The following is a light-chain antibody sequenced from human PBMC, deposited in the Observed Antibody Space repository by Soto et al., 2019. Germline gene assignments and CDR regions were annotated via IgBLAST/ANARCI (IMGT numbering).Light chain of an antibody. CDR1: QGISNY. J-gene: IGKJ1*01. CDR2: AAS. Sequence: DIQMTQSPSSLSASVGDRVTITCRASQGISNYLAWYQQKPGKVPKLLIYAASTLQSGVPSRFSGSGSGTDFTLTISSLQPEVVATYYCQKYNSALTWTFGQGTKVEIK. CDR3: QKYNSALTWT. V-gene: IGKV1-27*01.